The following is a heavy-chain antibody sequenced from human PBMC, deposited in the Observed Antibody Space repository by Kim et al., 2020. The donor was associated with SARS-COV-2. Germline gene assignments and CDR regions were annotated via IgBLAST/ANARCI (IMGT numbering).Heavy chain of an antibody. CDR3: ARSHRLRPRPGGNWFDP. V-gene: IGHV4-34*01. J-gene: IGHJ5*02. D-gene: IGHD3-16*01. CDR2: INHSGST. Sequence: SETLSLTCAVYGGSFSGYYWSWIRQPPGKGLEWIGEINHSGSTNYNPSLKSRVTISVDTSKNQFSLKLSSVTAADTAVYYCARSHRLRPRPGGNWFDPWGQGTLVTVSS. CDR1: GGSFSGYY.